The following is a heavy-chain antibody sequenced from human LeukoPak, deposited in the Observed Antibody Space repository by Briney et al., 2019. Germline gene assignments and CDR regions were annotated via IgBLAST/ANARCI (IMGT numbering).Heavy chain of an antibody. D-gene: IGHD3-10*01. CDR3: ARTTLVRGVIKDSYYYAMDV. CDR1: GGSISSSSYY. V-gene: IGHV4-39*01. Sequence: SETLSLTCTVSGGSISSSSYYWGWIRQPPGKGLEWIGSIYYSGSTYYNPSLKSRVTISVDTSKNQFSLQLNSVTPEDTAVYFCARTTLVRGVIKDSYYYAMDVWGQGTTVTVSS. CDR2: IYYSGST. J-gene: IGHJ6*02.